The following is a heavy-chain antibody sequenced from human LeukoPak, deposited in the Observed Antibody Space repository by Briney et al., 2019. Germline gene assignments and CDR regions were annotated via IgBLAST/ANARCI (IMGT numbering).Heavy chain of an antibody. CDR1: GFTFSSYS. Sequence: GGSLRLSCAASGFTFSSYSMNWVRQAPGKGLEWVSSISNSSSYIYYADSVKGRFTISRDNAKNSLYLQMNSLRAEDTAVYYCARQEYCSSTSCMGYYFDYWGQGTLVTVSS. V-gene: IGHV3-21*01. J-gene: IGHJ4*02. CDR2: ISNSSSYI. CDR3: ARQEYCSSTSCMGYYFDY. D-gene: IGHD2-2*01.